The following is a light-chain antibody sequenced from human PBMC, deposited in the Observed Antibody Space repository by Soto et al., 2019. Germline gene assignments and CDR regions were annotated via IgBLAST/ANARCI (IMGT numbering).Light chain of an antibody. Sequence: QSALTQPASVSGSPGQSITISCTGTNSDVGAYNSVSWYQQHPGKAPKLMIFEVTNRPSATSDRFSGSKSVNTASLTISGLQAEDEADYYCASFTRSSTWVFGGGTQLTVL. CDR3: ASFTRSSTWV. CDR1: NSDVGAYNS. CDR2: EVT. V-gene: IGLV2-14*01. J-gene: IGLJ3*02.